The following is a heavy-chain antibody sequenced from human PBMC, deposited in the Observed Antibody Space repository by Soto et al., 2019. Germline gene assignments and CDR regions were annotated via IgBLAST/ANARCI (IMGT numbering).Heavy chain of an antibody. Sequence: QFQLVQSGAEVKKPGSSVKVSCKASGGTFSSYTISWVRQAPGQGLEWMGRIIRILGIANYAQKFQGRATITADKYTSRAYMELRSLRSADTAVYYCARVNPDGSGSLTLDYWGQGTLVTVSS. J-gene: IGHJ4*02. V-gene: IGHV1-69*02. CDR2: IIRILGIA. CDR1: GGTFSSYT. CDR3: ARVNPDGSGSLTLDY. D-gene: IGHD3-10*01.